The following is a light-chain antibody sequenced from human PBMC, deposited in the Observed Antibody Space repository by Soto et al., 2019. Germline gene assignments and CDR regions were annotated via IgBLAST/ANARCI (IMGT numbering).Light chain of an antibody. CDR1: QSVSTN. CDR3: HQYNNRPPYT. Sequence: ETVMTQSPATLSVSPGERVTLSCRASQSVSTNLAWYQQRPGQAPRLLIYGASTRATGIPARFSGSGSGTEFTLTISSPQSEDFAVYYCHQYNNRPPYTFGQGTK. V-gene: IGKV3-15*01. J-gene: IGKJ2*01. CDR2: GAS.